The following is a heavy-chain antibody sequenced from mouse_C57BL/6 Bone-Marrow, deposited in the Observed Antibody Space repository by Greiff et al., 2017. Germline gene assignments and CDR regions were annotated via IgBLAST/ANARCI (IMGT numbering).Heavy chain of an antibody. J-gene: IGHJ3*01. V-gene: IGHV1-59*01. CDR3: ARRARISGGFAY. Sequence: QVQLQQPGAELVRPGTSVKLSCKASGYTFTSYWMHWVKQRPGQGLEWIGVIDPSDSYTNYNQKFKGKATLTVDTSSSTAYMQLSSLTSEDSAGYYFARRARISGGFAYWGQGTLVTVSA. CDR1: GYTFTSYW. D-gene: IGHD3-3*01. CDR2: IDPSDSYT.